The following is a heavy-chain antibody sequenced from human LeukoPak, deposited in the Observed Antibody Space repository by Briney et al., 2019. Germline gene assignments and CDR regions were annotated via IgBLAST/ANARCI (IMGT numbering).Heavy chain of an antibody. CDR3: ARMSGSRLPGN. CDR1: RFSFSNHS. J-gene: IGHJ4*02. D-gene: IGHD3-3*01. CDR2: ISNSGSAK. Sequence: GGSLRLSCAASRFSFSNHSMNWVRQAPGKGLEWVSYISNSGSAKYYAASVKGRFAIFRDNGKNSLYLQMNSLRAEDTAVYYCARMSGSRLPGNWGQGTLVTVSS. V-gene: IGHV3-48*01.